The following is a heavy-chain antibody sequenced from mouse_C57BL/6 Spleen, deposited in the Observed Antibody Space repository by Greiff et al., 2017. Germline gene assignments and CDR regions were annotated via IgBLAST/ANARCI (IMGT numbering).Heavy chain of an antibody. CDR2: IDPSDSYT. J-gene: IGHJ4*01. D-gene: IGHD2-5*01. CDR3: AKCYSNYGSYALDY. Sequence: QVQLQQPGAELVMPGASVKLSCKASGYTFTSYWMHWVKQRPGQGLEWIGEIDPSDSYTNYNQKFKGKSTLTVDKSSSNAYMQLSSLTSEDSAVYYGAKCYSNYGSYALDYWGQGTSVTVSS. CDR1: GYTFTSYW. V-gene: IGHV1-69*01.